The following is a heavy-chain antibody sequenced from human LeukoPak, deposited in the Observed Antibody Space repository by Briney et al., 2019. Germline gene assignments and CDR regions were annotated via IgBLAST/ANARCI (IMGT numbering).Heavy chain of an antibody. CDR3: AKLSVEIGRRPXXXYGYAEY. V-gene: IGHV3-23*01. J-gene: IGHJ4*02. Sequence: PGGSLRLSCAASGFTFGSYAMTWVRQAPGKGLEWVSVISGGGVMTYYGDSVRGRFSVSRDSSRNMLYLQMNSLRDEDSAVYYCAKLSVEIGRRPXXXYGYAEYWGPXTLVTVS. CDR1: GFTFGSYA. D-gene: IGHD2-8*01. CDR2: ISGGGVMT.